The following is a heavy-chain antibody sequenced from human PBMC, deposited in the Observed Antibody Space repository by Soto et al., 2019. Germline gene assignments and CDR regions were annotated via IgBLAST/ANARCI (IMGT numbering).Heavy chain of an antibody. J-gene: IGHJ4*02. CDR3: ARAVGSFDC. V-gene: IGHV3-33*01. D-gene: IGHD1-26*01. CDR2: IWYDGSNK. Sequence: QVQLVESGGGVVQPGRSLRLSCAASGFIFSTYGMHWVRQAPGKGLEWVAVIWYDGSNKYYADSVKGRFTISRDNSKNMLDLQINSLRAEDTAVYYCARAVGSFDCWCQGTLVTVSA. CDR1: GFIFSTYG.